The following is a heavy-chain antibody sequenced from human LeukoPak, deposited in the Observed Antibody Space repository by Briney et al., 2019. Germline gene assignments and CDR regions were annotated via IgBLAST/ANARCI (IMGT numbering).Heavy chain of an antibody. CDR3: AREEGGKLGIDYYFDY. CDR1: GFTFSNYS. CDR2: ISSSSSTI. J-gene: IGHJ4*02. Sequence: GGSLGLSCAASGFTFSNYSMNWVRQAPGKGLEWVSYISSSSSTIYYADSVKGRFTISRDNAKNSLYLQMNSLRAEDTAVYYCAREEGGKLGIDYYFDYWGQGTLVTVSS. D-gene: IGHD7-27*01. V-gene: IGHV3-48*01.